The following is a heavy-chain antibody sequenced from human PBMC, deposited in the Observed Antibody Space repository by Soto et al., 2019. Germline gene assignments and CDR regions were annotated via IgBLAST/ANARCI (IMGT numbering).Heavy chain of an antibody. Sequence: QVQLVESGGGVVQHGRSLRRSCAAYGFTFSSYGMHWVRQAPGKGLEWLAVIAYDGSNKYYEDSVKGRFTISRDNSKNTLYMQMNSLGAEDTAVYYGATTGYSSGWYGSSPLDIWGQGTMVTVSS. CDR3: ATTGYSSGWYGSSPLDI. D-gene: IGHD6-19*01. CDR1: GFTFSSYG. V-gene: IGHV3-30*03. J-gene: IGHJ3*02. CDR2: IAYDGSNK.